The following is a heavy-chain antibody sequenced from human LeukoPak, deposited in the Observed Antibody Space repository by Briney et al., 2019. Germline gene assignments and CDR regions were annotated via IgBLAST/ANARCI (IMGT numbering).Heavy chain of an antibody. CDR2: IYHSGST. Sequence: PSQTLSLTCAVSGGSISSGGYSWSWIRQPPGKGLEWIGYIYHSGSTYYNPSLKSRVTISLDRFKNQFSLRLSSVTAADTAVYYCASTPDRRIWRGYDEHYFDYWGQGTLVTVSS. D-gene: IGHD5-12*01. V-gene: IGHV4-30-2*01. CDR1: GGSISSGGYS. J-gene: IGHJ4*02. CDR3: ASTPDRRIWRGYDEHYFDY.